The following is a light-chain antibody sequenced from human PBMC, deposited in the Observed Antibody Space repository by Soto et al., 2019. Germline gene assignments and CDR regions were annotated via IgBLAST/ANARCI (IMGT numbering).Light chain of an antibody. CDR2: GAS. CDR3: QQRSDWTPVYT. Sequence: EIVLTQSPATLSLSPGDRATLSCRASQSVSTYLAWYQQKPGQAPRLLIYGASNRATGIPARFSGSGSGTDFTLTISSLEPEDFAVYYCQQRSDWTPVYTFGQGTKLEI. V-gene: IGKV3-11*01. J-gene: IGKJ2*01. CDR1: QSVSTY.